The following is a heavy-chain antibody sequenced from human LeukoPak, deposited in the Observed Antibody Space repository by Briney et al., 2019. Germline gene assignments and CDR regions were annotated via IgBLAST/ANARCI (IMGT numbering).Heavy chain of an antibody. CDR3: ARRSVAVAYHFDY. Sequence: KSSETLSLTCTVSGGSISSSSYYWGWIRQPPGKGLEWIGSIYYSGSTYYNPSLKSRVTISVDTSKNQFSLKLSSVTAADTAVYYCARRSVAVAYHFDYWGQGTLVTVSS. J-gene: IGHJ4*02. CDR2: IYYSGST. CDR1: GGSISSSSYY. D-gene: IGHD6-19*01. V-gene: IGHV4-39*01.